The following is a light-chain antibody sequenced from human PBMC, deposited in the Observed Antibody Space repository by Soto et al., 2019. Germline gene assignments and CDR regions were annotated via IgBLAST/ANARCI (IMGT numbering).Light chain of an antibody. CDR2: GAS. CDR3: QQYNTSPFT. V-gene: IGKV3-20*01. J-gene: IGKJ2*01. Sequence: EIVLTQSPGTLSLSPGETATLSCRASQSVSSGYLAWYQQKPGQAPRLLIYGASTRATGIPDRFRGRGSGTDFTLTISRLEPEDFAVYFCQQYNTSPFTFGQGTKLEIK. CDR1: QSVSSGY.